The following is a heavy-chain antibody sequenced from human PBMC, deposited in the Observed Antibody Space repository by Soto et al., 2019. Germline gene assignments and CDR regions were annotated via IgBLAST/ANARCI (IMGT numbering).Heavy chain of an antibody. J-gene: IGHJ4*02. V-gene: IGHV3-7*01. CDR2: IKQDGSEK. CDR3: AREMAGADVYFDY. Sequence: PGGSLRLSCAASGFTFSSYWMSWVRQAPGKGLEWVANIKQDGSEKYYVDSVKGRFTISRDNAKNSLYLQMTSLRAEDTAVYYCAREMAGADVYFDYWGQGTLVTVSS. D-gene: IGHD6-19*01. CDR1: GFTFSSYW.